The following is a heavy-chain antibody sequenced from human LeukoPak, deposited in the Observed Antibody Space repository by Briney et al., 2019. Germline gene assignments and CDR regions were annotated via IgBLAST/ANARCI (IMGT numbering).Heavy chain of an antibody. CDR2: ISYDGSNK. J-gene: IGHJ5*02. CDR3: AKIFGENWFDP. V-gene: IGHV3-30*18. D-gene: IGHD3-16*01. CDR1: GFTFSSYG. Sequence: GGSLRLSCAASGFTFSSYGMHWVRQAPGKGLEWVAVISYDGSNKYYADSVKGRFTISRDNSKNTLYLQMNSLRAEDTAVYYCAKIFGENWFDPWGQGTLVTVSS.